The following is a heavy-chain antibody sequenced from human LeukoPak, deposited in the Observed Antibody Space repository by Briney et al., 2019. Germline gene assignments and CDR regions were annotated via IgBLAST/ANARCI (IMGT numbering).Heavy chain of an antibody. V-gene: IGHV4-39*07. D-gene: IGHD2-21*02. CDR1: GGSISSSSYY. Sequence: PSETLSLTCTVSGGSISSSSYYWGWIRQPPGQGLEWIGRVYSSGSTNYNPSLKSRVTMSVDTSKNQFSLKLSSVTAADTAVYYCARHYCGGDCYSKWYFDLWGRGTLVTVSS. CDR3: ARHYCGGDCYSKWYFDL. CDR2: VYSSGST. J-gene: IGHJ2*01.